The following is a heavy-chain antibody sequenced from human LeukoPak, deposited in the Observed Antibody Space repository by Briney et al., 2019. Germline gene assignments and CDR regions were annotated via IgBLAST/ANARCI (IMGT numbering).Heavy chain of an antibody. Sequence: PGGSLKLSCAASGFTFSSYWMSWVRQAPGKGLEWVANIKQDGSEKYYVDSVKGRFTISRDNAKNSLYLQMNSLRAEDTAVYYCARDIGYSYGYEVNWFDPWGQGTLVTVSS. CDR2: IKQDGSEK. J-gene: IGHJ5*02. D-gene: IGHD5-18*01. V-gene: IGHV3-7*01. CDR3: ARDIGYSYGYEVNWFDP. CDR1: GFTFSSYW.